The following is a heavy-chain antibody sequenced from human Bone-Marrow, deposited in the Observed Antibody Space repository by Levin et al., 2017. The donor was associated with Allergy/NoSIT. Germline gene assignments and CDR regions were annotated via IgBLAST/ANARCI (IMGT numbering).Heavy chain of an antibody. J-gene: IGHJ4*02. CDR3: TKEGLEAGLDY. CDR2: ISESDGSETDGST. CDR1: GFTFGTYA. D-gene: IGHD6-13*01. V-gene: IGHV3-23*01. Sequence: GESLKISCAASGFTFGTYAMTWVRQSPGKGLEWVSSISESDGSETDGSTYYAESVEGRFTISRDNFKNMLYLQMNSLRTEDTAIYYCTKEGLEAGLDYWGRGTLVTVSS.